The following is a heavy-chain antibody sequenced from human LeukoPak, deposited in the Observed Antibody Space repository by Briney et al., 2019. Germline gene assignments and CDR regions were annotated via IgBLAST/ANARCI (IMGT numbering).Heavy chain of an antibody. CDR2: IKSKTDGGTT. J-gene: IGHJ5*02. D-gene: IGHD2-21*02. V-gene: IGHV3-15*01. CDR3: TTDPAYCGGDCYPS. CDR1: GFTFSYAW. Sequence: GGSLRLSCAASGFTFSYAWMTWVRQAPGKGLEWVGRIKSKTDGGTTDYGAPVKGRFTISRDDSKNTLYLQTKGLKTEDTGVYYCTTDPAYCGGDCYPSWGQGTLVTVSS.